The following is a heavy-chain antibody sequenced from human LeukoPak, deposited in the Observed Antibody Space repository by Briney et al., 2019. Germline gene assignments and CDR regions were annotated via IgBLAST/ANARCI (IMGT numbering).Heavy chain of an antibody. J-gene: IGHJ4*02. V-gene: IGHV3-23*01. Sequence: PGGSLRLSCAASGFTFSSYAMSWVRQAPGKGLEWVSAISGSGGSTYYADSVKGRFTISRDNSKNTLYLQMNSLGAEDTAVYYCAKDEELGYSYGAIDYWGQGTLVTVSS. CDR3: AKDEELGYSYGAIDY. CDR1: GFTFSSYA. CDR2: ISGSGGST. D-gene: IGHD5-18*01.